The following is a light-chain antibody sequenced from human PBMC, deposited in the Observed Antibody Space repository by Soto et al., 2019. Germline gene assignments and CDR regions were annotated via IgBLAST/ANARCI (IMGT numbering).Light chain of an antibody. Sequence: QAVVTQPPSASGTPGQRVTISCSGSSSNIGSNYVYWYQQLPGTAPKLLIYRNNQRPSGVPDRFSGSKSGTSASLAISGLRSEDGAEYYCAAWDDSLSGPVFGGGTKLTVL. CDR2: RNN. CDR1: SSNIGSNY. CDR3: AAWDDSLSGPV. J-gene: IGLJ2*01. V-gene: IGLV1-47*01.